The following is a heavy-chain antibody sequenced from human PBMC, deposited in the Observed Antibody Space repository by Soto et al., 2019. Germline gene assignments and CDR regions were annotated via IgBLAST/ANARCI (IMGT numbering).Heavy chain of an antibody. V-gene: IGHV4-59*01. CDR3: ASSVEMATTRIDAFDI. Sequence: QVQLQESGPGLVKPSETLSLTCTVSGGSISSYYWSWIRQPPGKGLGWIGYIYYSGSTNYNPSLRCRVTISVVTSRKQCSLQLSSVTATDTAVYYCASSVEMATTRIDAFDIWGEGTMVPVSS. CDR2: IYYSGST. CDR1: GGSISSYY. D-gene: IGHD1-1*01. J-gene: IGHJ3*02.